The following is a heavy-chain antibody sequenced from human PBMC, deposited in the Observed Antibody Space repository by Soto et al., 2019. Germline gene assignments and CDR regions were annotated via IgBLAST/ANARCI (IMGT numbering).Heavy chain of an antibody. CDR1: GFTFSSYG. CDR2: ISYDGSNK. D-gene: IGHD1-26*01. J-gene: IGHJ6*02. Sequence: GGSLRLSCAASGFTFSSYGMHWVRQAPGKGLEWVAVISYDGSNKYYADSVKGRFTISRDNSKNTLYLQMNSLRAEDTAVYYCAKEGSGSYYYYYGMDVWGQGITVTVSS. CDR3: AKEGSGSYYYYYGMDV. V-gene: IGHV3-30*18.